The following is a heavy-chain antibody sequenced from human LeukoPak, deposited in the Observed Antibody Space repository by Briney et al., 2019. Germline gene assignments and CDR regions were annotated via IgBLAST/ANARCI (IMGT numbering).Heavy chain of an antibody. CDR2: VNPSGGST. Sequence: ASVKVSCKASGYTFTSYYMHWVRQAPGQGLEWMGIVNPSGGSTSYAQKFQGRVTMTRDTSISTAYMELSRLRSDDTAVYYCARDRFGRTGHFDYWGQGTLVTVSS. CDR3: ARDRFGRTGHFDY. V-gene: IGHV1-46*01. J-gene: IGHJ4*02. CDR1: GYTFTSYY. D-gene: IGHD3/OR15-3a*01.